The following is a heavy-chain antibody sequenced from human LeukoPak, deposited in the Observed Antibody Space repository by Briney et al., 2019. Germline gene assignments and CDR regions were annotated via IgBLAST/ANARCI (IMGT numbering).Heavy chain of an antibody. CDR3: ARAHIVVVPAAPFDP. V-gene: IGHV1-3*01. J-gene: IGHJ5*02. D-gene: IGHD2-2*01. Sequence: ASVKVSCTASGYTFTSYAMHWVRQDPGQRLEWMWWINAGNGNTKYSQKFQGRVTITRDTSASTAYMELSSLRSEDTAVYYCARAHIVVVPAAPFDPWGQGTLVTVSS. CDR1: GYTFTSYA. CDR2: INAGNGNT.